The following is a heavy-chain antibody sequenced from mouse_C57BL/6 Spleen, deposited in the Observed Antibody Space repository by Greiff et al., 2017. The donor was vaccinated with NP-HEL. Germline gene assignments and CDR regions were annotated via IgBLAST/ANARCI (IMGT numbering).Heavy chain of an antibody. CDR3: AREYYGSSYYFDY. CDR1: GFTFSDYG. CDR2: ISSGSSTI. V-gene: IGHV5-17*01. Sequence: EVKLMESGGGLVKPGGSLKLSCAASGFTFSDYGMHWVRQAPEKGLEWVAYISSGSSTIYYADTVKGRFTISRDNAKNTLFLQMTSLRSEDTAMYYCAREYYGSSYYFDYWGQGTTLTVSS. D-gene: IGHD1-1*01. J-gene: IGHJ2*01.